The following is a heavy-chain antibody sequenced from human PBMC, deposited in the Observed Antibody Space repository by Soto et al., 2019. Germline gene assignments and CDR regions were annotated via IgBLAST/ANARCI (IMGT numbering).Heavy chain of an antibody. Sequence: ASVKVSCKASGYTFTTYDINWVLQAPGQGLEWMGWMNPNRTNTGYAEKFQGRVTMTRDTSISTAYMELSSLRYDDTAVYYCVRGGFLSHDHVIIAPATLGFDPWGQGTLVTVSS. CDR2: MNPNRTNT. V-gene: IGHV1-8*01. J-gene: IGHJ5*02. CDR1: GYTFTTYD. D-gene: IGHD2-2*01. CDR3: VRGGFLSHDHVIIAPATLGFDP.